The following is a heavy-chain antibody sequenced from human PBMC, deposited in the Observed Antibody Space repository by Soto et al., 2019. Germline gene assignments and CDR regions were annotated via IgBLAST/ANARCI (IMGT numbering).Heavy chain of an antibody. Sequence: QVQLQQWGAGLLKPSETLSLTCAVYGGSFSGYYWSWIRQPPGKGLEWIGEINHSGSTNYNPSLKSRVTISVDTSKNQFSLKLSSVTAADTAVYYCARRVLLWFGELFPRIRSINWFDPWGQGTLVTVSS. CDR1: GGSFSGYY. CDR3: ARRVLLWFGELFPRIRSINWFDP. D-gene: IGHD3-10*01. CDR2: INHSGST. V-gene: IGHV4-34*01. J-gene: IGHJ5*02.